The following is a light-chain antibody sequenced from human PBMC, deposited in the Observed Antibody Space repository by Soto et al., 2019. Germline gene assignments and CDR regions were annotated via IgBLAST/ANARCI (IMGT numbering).Light chain of an antibody. CDR3: QQSYTNLFT. CDR1: QTISRY. V-gene: IGKV1-39*01. J-gene: IGKJ3*01. Sequence: DIQMTQSPSSLSASVGDRVTITCRASQTISRYLNWYQQKPGEAPKLLIYGASRLQSGVPSRFSGSGSGTDFTLTISSLQPEDFATYYCQQSYTNLFTVGPGTEVDIK. CDR2: GAS.